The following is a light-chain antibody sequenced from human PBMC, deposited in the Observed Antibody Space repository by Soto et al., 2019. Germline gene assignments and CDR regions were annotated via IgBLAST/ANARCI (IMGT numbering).Light chain of an antibody. J-gene: IGKJ5*01. CDR1: QGISSY. V-gene: IGKV1-9*01. CDR2: AAS. Sequence: DIQLTQSPSFLSAPVGDRVTITCRASQGISSYLAWYQQKPGKAPKLLIYAASTLQSGVPSRFSGSGSGTEFTLTISSLQPEDFATYYCQQLNSYPLITFGQGTRLEIK. CDR3: QQLNSYPLIT.